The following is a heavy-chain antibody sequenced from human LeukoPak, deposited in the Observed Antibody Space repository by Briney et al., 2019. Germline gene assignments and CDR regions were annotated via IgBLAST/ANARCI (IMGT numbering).Heavy chain of an antibody. D-gene: IGHD2-15*01. Sequence: GRSLRLSCAASGFTFDDYAMHWVRQAPGKGLEWVSGISWDSGSIGYADSVKGRFTISRDNAKNSLYMQIHSLRDEDMDLYYCARSGYCSGGSCSPFDYWGQGTLVTVSS. V-gene: IGHV3-9*03. CDR2: ISWDSGSI. CDR3: ARSGYCSGGSCSPFDY. CDR1: GFTFDDYA. J-gene: IGHJ4*02.